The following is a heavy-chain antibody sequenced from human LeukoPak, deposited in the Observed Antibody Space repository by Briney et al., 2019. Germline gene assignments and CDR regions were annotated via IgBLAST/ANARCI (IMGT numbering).Heavy chain of an antibody. CDR3: ARDTVTYTRNGQAFDY. CDR2: IIPILGIA. D-gene: IGHD4-17*01. Sequence: GASVKVSCKASGGTFSSYAISWVRQAPGQGLEWMGRIIPILGIANYAQKFQGRVTITADKSTSTAYMELSSLRSEDTAVYYCARDTVTYTRNGQAFDYWGQGTLVTVSS. J-gene: IGHJ4*02. V-gene: IGHV1-69*04. CDR1: GGTFSSYA.